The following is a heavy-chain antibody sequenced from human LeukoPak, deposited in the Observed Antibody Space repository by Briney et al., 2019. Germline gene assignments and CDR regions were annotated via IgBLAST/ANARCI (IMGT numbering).Heavy chain of an antibody. V-gene: IGHV4-34*01. CDR1: GGSFSGYY. J-gene: IGHJ4*02. CDR2: INHSGST. D-gene: IGHD4-23*01. Sequence: SETLSLTCAVYGGSFSGYYWSWIRQPPGKGLEWIGEINHSGSTNYNPSLKSRVTISVDTSKNQFSLKLSSVTAADTAVYYCARAVGTSRNFFDYWGQGTLVTVSS. CDR3: ARAVGTSRNFFDY.